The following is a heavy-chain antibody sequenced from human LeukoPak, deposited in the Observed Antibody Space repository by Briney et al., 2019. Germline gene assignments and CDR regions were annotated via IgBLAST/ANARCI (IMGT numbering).Heavy chain of an antibody. CDR2: IKNDESEK. V-gene: IGHV3-7*04. CDR3: ARGGFSGYCSSTSCYDYYYMDV. J-gene: IGHJ6*03. D-gene: IGHD2-2*01. Sequence: GGSLRLSCAASGFTFSSYWLSWVRQPQGPGLEWVANIKNDESEKYYVDSVKGRSTISRDNAKNSLYLQMNSPRAEDTAVYYCARGGFSGYCSSTSCYDYYYMDVWGKGTTVTVSS. CDR1: GFTFSSYW.